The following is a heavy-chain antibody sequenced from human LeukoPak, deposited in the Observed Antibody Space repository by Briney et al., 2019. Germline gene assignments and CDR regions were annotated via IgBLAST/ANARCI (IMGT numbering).Heavy chain of an antibody. CDR1: GYSISSGYY. CDR2: IYHSGST. J-gene: IGHJ4*02. D-gene: IGHD6-13*01. V-gene: IGHV4-38-2*02. CDR3: ARVSSGYSSSWTPCYFDY. Sequence: PSETLSLTCTVSGYSISSGYYWGWIRQPPGKGLEWIGSIYHSGSTYYNPSLKSRVTISVDTSKNQFSLKLSSVTAADTAVYYCARVSSGYSSSWTPCYFDYWGQGTLVTVSS.